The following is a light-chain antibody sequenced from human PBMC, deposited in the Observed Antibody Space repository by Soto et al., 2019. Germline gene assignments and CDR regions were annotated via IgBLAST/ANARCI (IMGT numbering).Light chain of an antibody. V-gene: IGKV1-39*01. CDR3: QQSYSSPWT. J-gene: IGKJ1*01. CDR2: AVS. Sequence: DIQMTQSPSSLYASVGDRITITCRASQSIGSYLNWYQHKPGRAPKFLIYAVSTLQSWVPSRFNGSGSGTDFTLTISSLQPEDFASYSCQQSYSSPWTFGQGTKVEIK. CDR1: QSIGSY.